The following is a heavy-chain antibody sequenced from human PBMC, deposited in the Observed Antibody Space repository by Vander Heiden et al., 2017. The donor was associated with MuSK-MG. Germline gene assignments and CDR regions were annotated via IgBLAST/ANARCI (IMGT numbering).Heavy chain of an antibody. Sequence: EVQLLESGGGSVQPGGSLRLSCASSGFTFSSYAMSWVRQAPGKGLEWVSAISGSGGSTYYADSVKGRFTISRDNSKNTLYLQMNSLRAEDTAVYYCAKARVVAATPNDYWGQGTLVTVSS. CDR3: AKARVVAATPNDY. V-gene: IGHV3-23*01. D-gene: IGHD2-15*01. CDR2: ISGSGGST. CDR1: GFTFSSYA. J-gene: IGHJ4*02.